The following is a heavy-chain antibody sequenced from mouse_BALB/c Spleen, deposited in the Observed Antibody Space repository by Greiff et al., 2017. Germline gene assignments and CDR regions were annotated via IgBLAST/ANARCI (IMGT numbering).Heavy chain of an antibody. D-gene: IGHD1-2*01. J-gene: IGHJ3*01. Sequence: EVKLQESGPGLVKPSQSLSLTCSVTGYSITSGYYWNWIRQFPGNILEWMGYISYDGSNNYNPSLKNRISITRDTSKNQFFLKLNSVTTEDTATYYCASSTATAYWGQGTLVTVSA. CDR1: GYSITSGYY. CDR2: ISYDGSN. CDR3: ASSTATAY. V-gene: IGHV3-6*02.